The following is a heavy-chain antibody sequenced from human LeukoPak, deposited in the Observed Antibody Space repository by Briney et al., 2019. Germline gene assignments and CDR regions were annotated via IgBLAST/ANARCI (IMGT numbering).Heavy chain of an antibody. J-gene: IGHJ4*02. Sequence: ASVKVSCKASGYTFTSYYMHWVRQAPGQGLEWMGIINPSGGSTSYAQKFQGRVTMTRDMSTSTVYMELSSLRSEDTAVYYCAMGVGAPEDLAVAADFDYWGQGTLVTVSS. D-gene: IGHD6-19*01. V-gene: IGHV1-46*01. CDR2: INPSGGST. CDR1: GYTFTSYY. CDR3: AMGVGAPEDLAVAADFDY.